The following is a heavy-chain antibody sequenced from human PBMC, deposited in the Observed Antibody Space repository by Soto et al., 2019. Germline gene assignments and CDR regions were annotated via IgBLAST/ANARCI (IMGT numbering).Heavy chain of an antibody. V-gene: IGHV3-30*18. Sequence: SLRLSCAASGFTFSSYGMHWVRQAPGKGLEWVAVISYDGSNKYYADSVKGRFTISRDNSKNTLYLQMNSLRAEDTAVYYCAKDRLTFGGVIAPSYYYYGMDVWGQGTTVTVSS. CDR1: GFTFSSYG. J-gene: IGHJ6*02. CDR3: AKDRLTFGGVIAPSYYYYGMDV. D-gene: IGHD3-16*02. CDR2: ISYDGSNK.